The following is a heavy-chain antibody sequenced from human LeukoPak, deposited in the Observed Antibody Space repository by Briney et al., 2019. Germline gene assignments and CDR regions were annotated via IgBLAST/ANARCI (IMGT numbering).Heavy chain of an antibody. CDR2: INAGNGNT. Sequence: ASVKVSCKASGYTFTSYAMHWVRQAPRQRLEWMGWINAGNGNTKYSQKFQGRVTITRDTSASTAYMELSSLRSEDTAVYYCARAMVRDPYYYYGMDVWGKGTTVTVSS. CDR3: ARAMVRDPYYYYGMDV. J-gene: IGHJ6*04. D-gene: IGHD3-10*01. CDR1: GYTFTSYA. V-gene: IGHV1-3*01.